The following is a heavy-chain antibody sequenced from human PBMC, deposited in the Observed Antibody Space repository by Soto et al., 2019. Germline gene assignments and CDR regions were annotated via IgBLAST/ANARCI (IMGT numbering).Heavy chain of an antibody. D-gene: IGHD1-26*01. V-gene: IGHV4-61*01. CDR3: ARAWEHLDIDY. CDR1: GRSVSSTSYY. Sequence: PPETLSLTCTVSGRSVSSTSYYWTWIRQPPGKGLEWIGYIHYSGSTNYDTSLKSRVAMSVDTSKNHFTLKLSSVTAADTAVYYCARAWEHLDIDYWGQGALVTVSS. J-gene: IGHJ4*02. CDR2: IHYSGST.